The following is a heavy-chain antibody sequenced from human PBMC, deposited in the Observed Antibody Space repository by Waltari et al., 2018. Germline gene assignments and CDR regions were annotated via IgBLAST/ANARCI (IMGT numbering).Heavy chain of an antibody. CDR3: ARGGFWTAAPGACDV. J-gene: IGHJ3*01. D-gene: IGHD3-3*01. V-gene: IGHV4-34*01. Sequence: QVQLQQWGAGLLKPSETLPLTCAVYGGSFSGYYWSWIRQPPGKGLEWIGEINHSGSTNYNPSLKSRVTISVDTSKNQFSLKLSSVTAADTAIYFCARGGFWTAAPGACDVWGPGTMVIVSS. CDR1: GGSFSGYY. CDR2: INHSGST.